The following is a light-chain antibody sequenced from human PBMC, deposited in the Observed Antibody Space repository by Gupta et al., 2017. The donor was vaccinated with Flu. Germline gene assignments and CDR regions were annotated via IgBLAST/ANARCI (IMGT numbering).Light chain of an antibody. CDR3: CSYAGSSSVV. CDR1: SRDVGSYNL. Sequence: QSALTQPASVSGSPGQSITISCTATSRDVGSYNLVSWYQQHPGKAPKLMIYEVSKRPSGVSNRFSGSKSGNTASLTISGLQAEDEADYYCCSYAGSSSVVFGGGTKLTVL. V-gene: IGLV2-23*02. J-gene: IGLJ2*01. CDR2: EVS.